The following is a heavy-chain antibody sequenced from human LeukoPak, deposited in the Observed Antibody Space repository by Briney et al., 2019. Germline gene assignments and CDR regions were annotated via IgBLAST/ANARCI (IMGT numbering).Heavy chain of an antibody. D-gene: IGHD1-26*01. CDR1: GYTFTSYG. CDR3: ARLARYSWSPISPLYYYYYMDV. V-gene: IGHV1-46*01. J-gene: IGHJ6*03. CDR2: INPSDPST. Sequence: GASVKVSCKASGYTFTSYGISWVRQAPGQGPEWMGIINPSDPSTTYAQKFQGRVTMTRDMSTSTVYMELSSLRSEDTAVYYCARLARYSWSPISPLYYYYYMDVWGKGTTVTVSS.